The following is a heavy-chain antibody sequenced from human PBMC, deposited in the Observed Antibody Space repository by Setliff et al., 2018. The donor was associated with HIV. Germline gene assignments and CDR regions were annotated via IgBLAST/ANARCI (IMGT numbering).Heavy chain of an antibody. J-gene: IGHJ4*02. V-gene: IGHV4-34*01. D-gene: IGHD6-19*01. CDR2: INHSGST. CDR3: ARIAGYSSGWYFDY. CDR1: GGSFSGYY. Sequence: SETLSLTCAVYGGSFSGYYWSWIRQPPGKGLEWIGEINHSGSTNYNPSLKSRVTISVDTSKNQFSLRLSSVTAADTAVYYCARIAGYSSGWYFDYWGQGTLVTVSS.